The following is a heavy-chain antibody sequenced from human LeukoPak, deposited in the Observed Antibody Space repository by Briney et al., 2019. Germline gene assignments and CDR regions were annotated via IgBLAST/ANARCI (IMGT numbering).Heavy chain of an antibody. D-gene: IGHD2-2*01. CDR2: MNPKSGNS. Sequence: AASVKVSCKPSGYTFSRYDINWVRQAAGQGLDWTGWMNPKSGNSRYVQEFQGRGTMTRNTSINTAYMELTRLRSEDTAVYYCARAGRGYGSTTSCYACDTWGQGTLVTVSS. CDR3: ARAGRGYGSTTSCYACDT. J-gene: IGHJ5*02. CDR1: GYTFSRYD. V-gene: IGHV1-8*01.